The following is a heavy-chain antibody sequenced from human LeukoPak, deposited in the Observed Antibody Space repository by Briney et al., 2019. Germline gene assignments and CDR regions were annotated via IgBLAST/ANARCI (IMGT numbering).Heavy chain of an antibody. CDR2: ISYDGSNE. CDR1: GFTFSSYG. CDR3: AKGAGDYDILDY. Sequence: PGGSLRLSCAASGFTFSSYGMHWVRQAPGRGVEWVAVISYDGSNEYYADSVKGRFTISRDNSKNTLYLQMNSLRAEDTAVYYCAKGAGDYDILDYWGQGTLVTVSS. D-gene: IGHD3-9*01. J-gene: IGHJ4*02. V-gene: IGHV3-30*18.